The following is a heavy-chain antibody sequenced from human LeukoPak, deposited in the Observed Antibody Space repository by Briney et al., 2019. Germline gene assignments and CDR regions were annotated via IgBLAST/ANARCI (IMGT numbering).Heavy chain of an antibody. J-gene: IGHJ3*01. CDR3: ARDRFMVRGVMVGTFDL. CDR2: IYRSGST. CDR1: GFSVSDHY. Sequence: GGSLRLSCAVSGFSVSDHYMSWVRQAPGKGLEWVSSIYRSGSTYYADSVKGRFTISRDNSKNALYLQMNSLRAEDTAVYYCARDRFMVRGVMVGTFDLWGQGTMVTVSS. D-gene: IGHD3-10*01. V-gene: IGHV3-66*01.